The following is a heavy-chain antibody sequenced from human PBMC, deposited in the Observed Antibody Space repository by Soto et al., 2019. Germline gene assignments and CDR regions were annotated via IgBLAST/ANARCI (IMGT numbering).Heavy chain of an antibody. CDR2: ILYSGRT. Sequence: QVQLQESGPGLVKPSGTLSLTCAVSGGSISSGWWTWVRQPPGKGLEWIGEILYSGRTNYNSSLNRRVTISIDKSKKQFSLNLSSVTAADTAVYYCSGRVTDAPTWGQGALVTVSS. CDR3: SGRVTDAPT. J-gene: IGHJ5*02. CDR1: GGSISSGW. V-gene: IGHV4-4*02. D-gene: IGHD3-10*01.